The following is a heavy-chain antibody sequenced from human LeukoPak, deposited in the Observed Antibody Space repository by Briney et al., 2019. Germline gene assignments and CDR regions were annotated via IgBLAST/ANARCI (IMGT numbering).Heavy chain of an antibody. CDR1: GSTFSSYA. Sequence: SAKVSCKASGSTFSSYAISWVRQAPGQGLEWMGGIIPIFGTANYAQKFQGRVTITADESTSTAYMELSSLRSEDTAVYYCAREVPGIAAAGGGYFDYWGQGTLVTVSS. CDR2: IIPIFGTA. V-gene: IGHV1-69*13. D-gene: IGHD6-13*01. CDR3: AREVPGIAAAGGGYFDY. J-gene: IGHJ4*02.